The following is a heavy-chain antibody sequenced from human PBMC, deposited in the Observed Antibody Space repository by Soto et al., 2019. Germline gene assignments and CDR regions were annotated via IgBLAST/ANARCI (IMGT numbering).Heavy chain of an antibody. V-gene: IGHV1-69*13. CDR3: ARGVNDFWNGYAPYGMDV. Sequence: SVKVSCKASGGTFSSYAISWVRQAPGQGLEWMGGIIPIFGTANYAQKFQGRVTITADESTSTAYMELSSLRSEDTAVYYCARGVNDFWNGYAPYGMDVWGQGTTVTVSS. CDR2: IIPIFGTA. CDR1: GGTFSSYA. J-gene: IGHJ6*02. D-gene: IGHD3-3*01.